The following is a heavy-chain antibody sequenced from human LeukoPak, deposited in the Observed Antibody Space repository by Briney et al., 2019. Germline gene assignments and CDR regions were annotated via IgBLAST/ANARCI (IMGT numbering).Heavy chain of an antibody. CDR1: GFTVSSNY. D-gene: IGHD3-22*01. CDR2: ISGSGGST. CDR3: AKRGYDNIGYYPYFDY. J-gene: IGHJ4*02. Sequence: GGSLRFSCAASGFTVSSNYMSWVRQAPGKGLEWVSTISGSGGSTYYADSVKGRFTISRDNSKNTLYLQMNTLRAEDTAVYCCAKRGYDNIGYYPYFDYWGQGTLVTVSS. V-gene: IGHV3-23*01.